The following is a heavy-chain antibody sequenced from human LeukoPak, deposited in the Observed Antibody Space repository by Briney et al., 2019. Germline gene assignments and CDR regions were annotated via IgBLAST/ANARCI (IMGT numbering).Heavy chain of an antibody. D-gene: IGHD3-9*01. V-gene: IGHV3-11*01. CDR2: ISSSGSTI. Sequence: PGGSLRLSCAASGFTFSDYYMSWIRQAPGKGLEWVSYISSSGSTIYYADSVKGRFTIPRDNAKNSLYLQMNSLRAEDTAVYYCAREPYDILTGTFDYWGQGTLVTVSS. CDR3: AREPYDILTGTFDY. J-gene: IGHJ4*02. CDR1: GFTFSDYY.